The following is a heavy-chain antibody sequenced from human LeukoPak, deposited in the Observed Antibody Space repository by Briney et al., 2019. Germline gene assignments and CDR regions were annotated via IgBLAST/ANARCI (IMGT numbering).Heavy chain of an antibody. J-gene: IGHJ4*02. CDR1: GFTFSSYA. V-gene: IGHV3-23*01. D-gene: IGHD3-10*01. Sequence: GGSLRLSCAVSGFTFSSYAMSWVRQAPGKGLEWVSVISGSGGSTYYADSVKGRFTISRDNSKNTLYLQMNSLRAEDTAVYYCAKGGLWFGEFPFDYWGQGTLVTVSS. CDR3: AKGGLWFGEFPFDY. CDR2: ISGSGGST.